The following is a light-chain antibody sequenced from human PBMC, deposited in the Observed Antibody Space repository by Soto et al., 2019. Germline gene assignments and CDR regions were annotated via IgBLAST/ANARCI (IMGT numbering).Light chain of an antibody. Sequence: IVLTLSPGTLSLSPGEGATLSCRASQSVDSLYFAWYQQKPGQAPRLLIFGASNRATGIPDRFSGSGSGTDFALTISRLEPEDFAVYYCQQYTSSTWTFGQGTKVDIK. CDR3: QQYTSSTWT. CDR1: QSVDSLY. CDR2: GAS. V-gene: IGKV3-20*01. J-gene: IGKJ1*01.